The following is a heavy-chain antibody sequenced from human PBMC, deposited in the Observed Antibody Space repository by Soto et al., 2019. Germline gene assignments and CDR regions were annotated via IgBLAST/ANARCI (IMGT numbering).Heavy chain of an antibody. J-gene: IGHJ4*02. Sequence: QVQLQESGPGLVKPSQTLSLTCTVSGGSISSGDYWWSWIRQSPGKGLEWIGYISYSGSTYYGPSLTSRATLSVDTSKNQFSVNVISVTASDTAVYYCARAVSGWYFDFWGQGTLVTVSS. V-gene: IGHV4-30-4*01. D-gene: IGHD6-19*01. CDR2: ISYSGST. CDR1: GGSISSGDYW. CDR3: ARAVSGWYFDF.